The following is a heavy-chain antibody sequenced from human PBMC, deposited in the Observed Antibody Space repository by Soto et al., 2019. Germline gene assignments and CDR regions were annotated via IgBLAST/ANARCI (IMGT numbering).Heavy chain of an antibody. CDR3: AREVVVVVAATQIGAFDP. V-gene: IGHV4-31*03. J-gene: IGHJ5*02. CDR1: GGSISSGGYY. Sequence: QVQLQESGPGLVKPSQTLSLTCTVSGGSISSGGYYWSWIRQHPGKGLEWIGYIYYSGSTYYNPTLKSRVTISVDTSKNPFSLKLSSVTAADTAVYYCAREVVVVVAATQIGAFDPWGQGTLVTVSS. CDR2: IYYSGST. D-gene: IGHD2-15*01.